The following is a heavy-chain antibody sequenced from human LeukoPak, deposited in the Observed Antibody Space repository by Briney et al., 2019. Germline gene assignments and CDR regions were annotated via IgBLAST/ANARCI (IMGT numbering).Heavy chain of an antibody. Sequence: PGGSLRLSCAASGLTFSSYGMHWVRQAPGKGLEWVAFIRYDGSNKYYADSVKGRFTISRDNSKNTLYLQMNSLRAEDTAVYYCAKERLGYCSGGSCSSFDYWGQGTLVTVSS. J-gene: IGHJ4*02. CDR3: AKERLGYCSGGSCSSFDY. CDR2: IRYDGSNK. D-gene: IGHD2-15*01. V-gene: IGHV3-30*02. CDR1: GLTFSSYG.